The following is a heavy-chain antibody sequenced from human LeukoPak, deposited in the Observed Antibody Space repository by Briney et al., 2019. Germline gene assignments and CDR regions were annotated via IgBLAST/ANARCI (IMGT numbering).Heavy chain of an antibody. CDR2: IIPILGIA. CDR3: ARALSYYYDSSGYVSIGYFDY. CDR1: GGTFSSYA. J-gene: IGHJ4*02. V-gene: IGHV1-69*04. D-gene: IGHD3-22*01. Sequence: GASVKVSCKASGGTFSSYAISWVRPAPGQGLAWMGRIIPILGIANYAQKFQGRVTITADKSTSTAYMELSSLRSEDTAVYYCARALSYYYDSSGYVSIGYFDYWGQGTLVTVSS.